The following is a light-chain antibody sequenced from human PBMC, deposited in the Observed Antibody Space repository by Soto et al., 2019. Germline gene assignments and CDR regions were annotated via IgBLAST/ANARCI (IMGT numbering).Light chain of an antibody. CDR2: DAS. Sequence: DIKMTQSPSTLSASVGDRVTSTCRASQSISNRLAWYQQKPGKAPKVLIYDASSLESGVPSRFSGSGSGTEFILTISSLQPDDFATYWCQHYGGMWTFGQGTKADIK. V-gene: IGKV1-5*01. J-gene: IGKJ1*01. CDR1: QSISNR. CDR3: QHYGGMWT.